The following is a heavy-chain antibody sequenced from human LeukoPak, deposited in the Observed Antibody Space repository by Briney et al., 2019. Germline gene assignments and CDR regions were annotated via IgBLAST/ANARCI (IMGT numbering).Heavy chain of an antibody. CDR3: ARQGHNFFDY. CDR1: GXSFTSYC. CDR2: IDPSDSYT. V-gene: IGHV5-10-1*01. Sequence: GESLKISFKGSGXSFTSYCISWVRQMPGKGLEWMGRIDPSDSYTNYSPSFQGHVTISADKSISTAYLQWSTLKASDTAMYYCARQGHNFFDYWGQGTLVTVSS. J-gene: IGHJ4*02.